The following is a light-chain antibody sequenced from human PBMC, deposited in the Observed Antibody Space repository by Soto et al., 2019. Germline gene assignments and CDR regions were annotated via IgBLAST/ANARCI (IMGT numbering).Light chain of an antibody. Sequence: QSALAQPPSASGSPGQSVTISCTGSSSDVGAYNFVSWYQHHPGRAPKLILYEVTTRPSGVSSRFSGSKSGNTASLTISGLQADDEATYYCSSYTSTNTPYVFGTGTKLTVL. J-gene: IGLJ1*01. CDR1: SSDVGAYNF. V-gene: IGLV2-14*01. CDR3: SSYTSTNTPYV. CDR2: EVT.